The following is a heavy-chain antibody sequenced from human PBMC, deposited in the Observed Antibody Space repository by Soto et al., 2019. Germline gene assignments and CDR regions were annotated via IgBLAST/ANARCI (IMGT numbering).Heavy chain of an antibody. CDR1: GFTFSHHS. J-gene: IGHJ5*02. CDR2: INSDTGYT. V-gene: IGHV1-3*04. D-gene: IGHD3-10*01. Sequence: QVQLVQSGAEVTKPGASVQVSCKASGFTFSHHSIHWVRQAPGQRLEWMGWINSDTGYTKYSQKFQARLTITWDSSAKTAYVELSSLKSEDTAVYYCVRGKEAGVWFDPWGQGTLVTVSS. CDR3: VRGKEAGVWFDP.